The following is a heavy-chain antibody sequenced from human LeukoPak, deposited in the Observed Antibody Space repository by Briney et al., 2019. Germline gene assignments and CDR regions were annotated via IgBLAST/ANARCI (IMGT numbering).Heavy chain of an antibody. V-gene: IGHV3-74*01. J-gene: IGHJ4*02. Sequence: PGGSLRLSCAASGXTFSSYWMHWVRQAPGKGLVWVSRIKSDGSTTTYADSVKGPFTISRDNAKNTLYLQMNSLRAEDTAVYYCARVVDTHFDYWGQGTLVTVSS. CDR1: GXTFSSYW. CDR3: ARVVDTHFDY. D-gene: IGHD5-18*01. CDR2: IKSDGSTT.